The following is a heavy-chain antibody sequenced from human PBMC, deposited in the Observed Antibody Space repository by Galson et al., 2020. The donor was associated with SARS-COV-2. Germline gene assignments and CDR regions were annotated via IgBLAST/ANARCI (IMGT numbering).Heavy chain of an antibody. Sequence: ASVKVSCKSSGYSFTAYGLSWVRPAPGQGLAWMGWISPYDGDKKYEQKFQGRVTMTTDRSTSSVYLEMKGLTSDDTAVYYCARDRITFFGPSKGGMDVWGQGTKVNVSS. CDR1: GYSFTAYG. V-gene: IGHV1-18*01. J-gene: IGHJ6*02. CDR3: ARDRITFFGPSKGGMDV. CDR2: ISPYDGDK. D-gene: IGHD3-3*01.